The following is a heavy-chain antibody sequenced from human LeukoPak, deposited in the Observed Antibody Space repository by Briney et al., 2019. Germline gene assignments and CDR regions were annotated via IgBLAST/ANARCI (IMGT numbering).Heavy chain of an antibody. J-gene: IGHJ4*02. D-gene: IGHD1-26*01. CDR2: IGTAGDT. CDR3: ASGPGGALNY. V-gene: IGHV3-13*01. CDR1: GFTFSSYD. Sequence: PGGSLRLFYAASGFTFSSYDMHWVRQATGKGLEWVSAIGTAGDTYYPGSVKGRFTISRENAKNSLYLQMNSLRAGDTAVYYCASGPGGALNYWGQGTLVTVSS.